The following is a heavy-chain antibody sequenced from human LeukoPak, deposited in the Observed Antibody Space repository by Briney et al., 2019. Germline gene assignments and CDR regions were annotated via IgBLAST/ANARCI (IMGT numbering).Heavy chain of an antibody. CDR3: AHSNQWLGSGAFDI. V-gene: IGHV2-5*02. CDR1: GFSLSTSGVG. CDR2: IYWDDDK. D-gene: IGHD6-19*01. Sequence: SGPTLLKPTQTLTLTCTFSGFSLSTSGVGVGWIRQPPGKALEWLSLIYWDDDKRYSPSLKSRLTITQDTSKNQVVLTMTNMDPVDTATYYCAHSNQWLGSGAFDIWGQGTMVTVSS. J-gene: IGHJ3*02.